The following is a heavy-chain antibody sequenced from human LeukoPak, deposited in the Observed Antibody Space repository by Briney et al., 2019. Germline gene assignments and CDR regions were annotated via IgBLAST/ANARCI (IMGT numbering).Heavy chain of an antibody. D-gene: IGHD3-22*01. Sequence: GASVKVSCKASGGTFSSYAIGWVRQAPGQGLEWMGRIIPIFGTANYAQKFQGRVTITTDESTSTAYMELSSLRSEDTAVYYCARNVYYYDSSGYYWGLFDYWGQGTLVTVSS. CDR1: GGTFSSYA. CDR2: IIPIFGTA. V-gene: IGHV1-69*05. J-gene: IGHJ4*02. CDR3: ARNVYYYDSSGYYWGLFDY.